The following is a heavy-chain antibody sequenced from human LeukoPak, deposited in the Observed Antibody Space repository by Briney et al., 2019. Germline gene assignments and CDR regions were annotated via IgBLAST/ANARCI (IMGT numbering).Heavy chain of an antibody. CDR1: GFTFSSYS. CDR3: ARERVVAATLFDY. CDR2: ISSSSSYI. V-gene: IGHV3-21*01. D-gene: IGHD2-15*01. J-gene: IGHJ4*02. Sequence: PGGSLRLSCVASGFTFSSYSMNWVRQAPGKGLEWVSSISSSSSYIYYADSVKGRFTISRDNAKNSLYLQMNSLRAEDTAVYYCARERVVAATLFDYWGQGTLVTVSS.